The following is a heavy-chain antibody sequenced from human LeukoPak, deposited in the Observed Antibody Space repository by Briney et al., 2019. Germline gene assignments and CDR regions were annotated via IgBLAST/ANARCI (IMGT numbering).Heavy chain of an antibody. CDR2: IYYSGST. CDR1: GGSISSGGYY. V-gene: IGHV4-31*03. D-gene: IGHD3-22*01. CDR3: ARANTYYYDSSGYYPLGAFDI. J-gene: IGHJ3*02. Sequence: PSQTLSLTCTVSGGSISSGGYYWSWIRQHPGKGLEWIGYIYYSGSTYYNPSLKSRVTISVDTSKNQFSLKLSSVTAADTAVYYCARANTYYYDSSGYYPLGAFDIWGQGTMVTVSS.